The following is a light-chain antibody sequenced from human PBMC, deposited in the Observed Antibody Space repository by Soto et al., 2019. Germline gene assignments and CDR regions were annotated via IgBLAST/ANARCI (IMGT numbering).Light chain of an antibody. CDR3: QQSYSTPPT. V-gene: IGKV1-39*01. CDR2: AAC. CDR1: QSISSY. J-gene: IGKJ1*01. Sequence: IKMSQSPSSLSASVQVSVPITCRASQSISSYLNWYQQKPGKAPKLLIYAACSLQSGVPSRFSGSGSGTDFTLTISSLQPEDFATYYCQQSYSTPPTFGQVTKVDIK.